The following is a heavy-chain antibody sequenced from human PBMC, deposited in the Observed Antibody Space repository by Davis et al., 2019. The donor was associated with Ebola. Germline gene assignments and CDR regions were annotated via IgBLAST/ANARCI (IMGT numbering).Heavy chain of an antibody. V-gene: IGHV1-69*13. CDR1: GGTFSSYA. J-gene: IGHJ4*02. CDR2: IIPIFGTA. CDR3: ARVYSDAWFFDY. Sequence: AASVKVSCKASGGTFSSYAISWVRQAPGQGLEWMGGIIPIFGTANYAQKFQGRVTITADESTSTAYMELSSLRSEDTAVYYCARVYSDAWFFDYWGQGTLVTVSS. D-gene: IGHD4-17*01.